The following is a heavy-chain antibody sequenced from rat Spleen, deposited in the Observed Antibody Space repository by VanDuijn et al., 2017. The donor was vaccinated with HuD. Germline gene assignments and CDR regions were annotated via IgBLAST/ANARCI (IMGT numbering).Heavy chain of an antibody. D-gene: IGHD1-4*01. V-gene: IGHV4-2*01. Sequence: EVKVVESGGGLVQPGRSLKLSCAASGFNFNDYWMGWVRQAPGKGLEWIGEINKDSSTINYNTSLKDKFTISRDNAQNTLFLQMNKLGSEDTAIYYCVREDAGINYWGQGVVVTVSS. CDR1: GFNFNDYW. CDR3: VREDAGINY. J-gene: IGHJ2*01. CDR2: INKDSSTI.